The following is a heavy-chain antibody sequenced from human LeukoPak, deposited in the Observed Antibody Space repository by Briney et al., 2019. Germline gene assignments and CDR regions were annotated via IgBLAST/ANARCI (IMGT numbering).Heavy chain of an antibody. V-gene: IGHV1-18*01. CDR1: GYTFTSYG. CDR2: ISAYNGNT. J-gene: IGHJ6*03. D-gene: IGHD1-26*01. Sequence: ASVKVSCKASGYTFTSYGISWVRQAPGQGLEWMGWISAYNGNTNYAQKLQGRVTMTTDTSTSTAYLELRSLRSDDTAVYYCARWSEEWELSGRYYYYYMDVWGKGTTVTVSS. CDR3: ARWSEEWELSGRYYYYYMDV.